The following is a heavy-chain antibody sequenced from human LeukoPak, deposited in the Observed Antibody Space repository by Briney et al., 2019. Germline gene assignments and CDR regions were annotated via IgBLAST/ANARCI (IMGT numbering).Heavy chain of an antibody. CDR2: FDPEDGET. J-gene: IGHJ3*02. D-gene: IGHD1-26*01. CDR1: GYTLTELC. V-gene: IGHV1-24*01. Sequence: ASVTVSCKVSGYTLTELCMHWVRQAPGKGLEWMGGFDPEDGETIYAQKFQGRVTMTKDTSTDTAYMELSSLRSEDTAVYYCATTNVWDSGSYDAFDIWGQGTMVTVSS. CDR3: ATTNVWDSGSYDAFDI.